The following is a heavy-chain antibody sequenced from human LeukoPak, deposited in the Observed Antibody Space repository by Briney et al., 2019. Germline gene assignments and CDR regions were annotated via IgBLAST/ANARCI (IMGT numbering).Heavy chain of an antibody. CDR3: AKIPSIRYFDWLGAYYYGMDV. Sequence: PGGSLRLSCAASGFTFSSYGMHWVRQAPGKGLEWVAVISYDGSNKYYADSVKGRFTISRDSSKNTLYLQMNSLRAEDTAVYYCAKIPSIRYFDWLGAYYYGMDVWGQGTTVTVSS. V-gene: IGHV3-30*18. CDR2: ISYDGSNK. CDR1: GFTFSSYG. D-gene: IGHD3-9*01. J-gene: IGHJ6*02.